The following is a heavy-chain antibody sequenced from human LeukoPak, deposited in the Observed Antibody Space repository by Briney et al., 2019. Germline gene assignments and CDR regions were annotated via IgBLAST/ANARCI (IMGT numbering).Heavy chain of an antibody. CDR1: GYSFTSYW. CDR3: ARLPYCGGDCYPENFDY. J-gene: IGHJ4*02. CDR2: IYPGDSDT. V-gene: IGHV5-51*01. Sequence: GESLKISCKGSGYSFTSYWIGWVRQMPGKGLEWMGIIYPGDSDTRYSPSFQGQVTISADKSLSTAYLQWSSLKASDTAMYYCARLPYCGGDCYPENFDYWGQGTLVTVSS. D-gene: IGHD2-21*02.